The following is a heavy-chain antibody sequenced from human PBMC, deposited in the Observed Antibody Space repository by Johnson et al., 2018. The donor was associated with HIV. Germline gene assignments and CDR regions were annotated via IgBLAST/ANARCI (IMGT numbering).Heavy chain of an antibody. V-gene: IGHV3-74*02. J-gene: IGHJ3*02. CDR2: INSDGSDT. Sequence: VQLLESGGGLVQPGGSLRLSCAASGFTFSSYWMHWVRQVPRNGLVWVSRINSDGSDTIYVDSVKGRFTISRDNAKDTLYLRMNNLRAEDTAMYYCARSASKYDAFDIWGQGTVVTVSS. CDR3: ARSASKYDAFDI. CDR1: GFTFSSYW.